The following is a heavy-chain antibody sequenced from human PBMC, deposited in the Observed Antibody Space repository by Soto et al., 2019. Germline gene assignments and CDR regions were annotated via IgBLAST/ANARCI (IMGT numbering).Heavy chain of an antibody. CDR2: INHSGST. Sequence: PSETLSLTCAVYGGSFSGYYWSWIRQPPGKGLEWIGEINHSGSTNYNPSLKSRVTISVDTSKNQFSLKLSSVTATDTAVYYCARGGRFLEWLLRPYWFDPWGQGTLVTVS. D-gene: IGHD3-3*01. CDR3: ARGGRFLEWLLRPYWFDP. CDR1: GGSFSGYY. J-gene: IGHJ5*02. V-gene: IGHV4-34*01.